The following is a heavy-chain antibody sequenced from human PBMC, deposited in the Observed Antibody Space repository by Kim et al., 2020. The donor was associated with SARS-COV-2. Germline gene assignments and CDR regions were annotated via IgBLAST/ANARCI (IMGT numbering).Heavy chain of an antibody. V-gene: IGHV4-34*01. CDR2: INHSGST. CDR1: GGSFSGYY. J-gene: IGHJ4*02. D-gene: IGHD3-16*02. Sequence: SETLSLTCAVYGGSFSGYYWSWIRQPPGKGLEWIGEINHSGSTNYNPSLKSRVTISVDTSKNQFSLKLSSVTAADTAVYYCARGGPYDYVWGSYRYTRRGAFDYWGQGTLVTVSS. CDR3: ARGGPYDYVWGSYRYTRRGAFDY.